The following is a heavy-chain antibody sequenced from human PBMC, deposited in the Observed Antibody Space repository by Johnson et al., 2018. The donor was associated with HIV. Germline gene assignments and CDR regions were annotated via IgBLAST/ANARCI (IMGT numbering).Heavy chain of an antibody. CDR3: ARHTGYDAFDI. D-gene: IGHD3-9*01. Sequence: QLVESGGGLVQPGRSLRLSCAASGFTFDDYAMHWVRHAPGKGLEWVSGISWTSGSIGYADSERGRFTISRGNAENSMYLQMNSLRAEDTAVYSFARHTGYDAFDIWGQGTMVTVSS. V-gene: IGHV3-9*01. CDR2: ISWTSGSI. J-gene: IGHJ3*02. CDR1: GFTFDDYA.